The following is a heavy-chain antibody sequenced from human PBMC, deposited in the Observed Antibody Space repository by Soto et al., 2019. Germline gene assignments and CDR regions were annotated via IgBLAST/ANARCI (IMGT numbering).Heavy chain of an antibody. V-gene: IGHV3-49*04. Sequence: GGSLRLSCTASGFTFGDYAMSLVRQAPGKGLECVCCIRIKAYGGTTEYAASVKCRFTISXDXXKSSAXLQMNSLKTEDTAVXXXXXXXXXXSGLLYYYYGMDVWGQGTTVTVSS. CDR2: IRIKAYGGTT. J-gene: IGHJ6*02. CDR1: GFTFGDYA. CDR3: XXXXXXXSGLLYYYYGMDV.